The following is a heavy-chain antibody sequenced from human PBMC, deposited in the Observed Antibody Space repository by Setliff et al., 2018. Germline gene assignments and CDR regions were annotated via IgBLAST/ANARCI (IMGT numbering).Heavy chain of an antibody. Sequence: SETLSLTCTVSGGFIRDYYWNWIRQSPGKGLEWIGYIYYRRTTNYNSSLKSRVTISIDMSKNQFSLKLSSVTAADTAVYYCARGSYYDSSGYSPDFFDYWGQGTLVTVSS. V-gene: IGHV4-59*08. CDR1: GGFIRDYY. D-gene: IGHD3-22*01. CDR2: IYYRRTT. J-gene: IGHJ4*02. CDR3: ARGSYYDSSGYSPDFFDY.